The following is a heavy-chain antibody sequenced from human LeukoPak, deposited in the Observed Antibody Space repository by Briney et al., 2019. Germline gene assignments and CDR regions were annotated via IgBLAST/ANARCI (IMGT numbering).Heavy chain of an antibody. J-gene: IGHJ5*01. V-gene: IGHV4-59*01. CDR1: GGSISNFY. CDR3: ARNHGGWFDS. Sequence: SETLSLTCTVSGGSISNFYWTWIRQSPGKGLEWIGYISYSGTTKYSPSLKSRVTMSLDTSKNQFSLKLNSVTAADTAVYYCARNHGGWFDSWGQGTLVTVSS. D-gene: IGHD4-23*01. CDR2: ISYSGTT.